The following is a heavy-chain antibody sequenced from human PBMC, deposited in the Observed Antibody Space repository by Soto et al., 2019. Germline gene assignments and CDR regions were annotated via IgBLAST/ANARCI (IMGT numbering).Heavy chain of an antibody. D-gene: IGHD3-22*01. J-gene: IGHJ3*02. CDR2: IYPGDSDT. V-gene: IGHV5-51*01. Sequence: GESLKISCKGSGYSFTSYWIGWVRQMPGKGLEWMGIIYPGDSDTRYSPSFQGQVTISADKSISTAYLQWSSLKASDTAMYYCASTAWYYYDSSGYYWGAFDIWGQGTMVTVPS. CDR1: GYSFTSYW. CDR3: ASTAWYYYDSSGYYWGAFDI.